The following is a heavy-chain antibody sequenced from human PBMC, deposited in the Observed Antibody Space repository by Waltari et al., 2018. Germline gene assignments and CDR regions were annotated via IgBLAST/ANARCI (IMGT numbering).Heavy chain of an antibody. D-gene: IGHD3-9*01. CDR2: IHTDGSGT. CDR1: GFRFSSFG. Sequence: EVQLVESGGGLVQPGGSLRLSCAASGFRFSSFGMHWVRQAPGKGLVWVSSIHTDGSGTRDADSVKGRVTISRDNAKNTLYLQMNGLRVEDTAVYYCARGGHVDWLPPDYWGQGTLVTVSS. J-gene: IGHJ4*02. V-gene: IGHV3-74*01. CDR3: ARGGHVDWLPPDY.